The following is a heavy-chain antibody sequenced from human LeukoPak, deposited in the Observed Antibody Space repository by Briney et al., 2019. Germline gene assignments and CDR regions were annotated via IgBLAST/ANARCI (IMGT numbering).Heavy chain of an antibody. CDR3: ARGPRPPSYYYDSSCPDAFDI. Sequence: PVASVKVSCKASGGAFSSYAISSVRQAPGQGLEWMGGIIPIFGTANYAQKFQGRVTITTDESTSTAYMELSSLRSADTAVYYCARGPRPPSYYYDSSCPDAFDIWGQGTMVTVSS. V-gene: IGHV1-69*05. J-gene: IGHJ3*02. CDR1: GGAFSSYA. D-gene: IGHD3-22*01. CDR2: IIPIFGTA.